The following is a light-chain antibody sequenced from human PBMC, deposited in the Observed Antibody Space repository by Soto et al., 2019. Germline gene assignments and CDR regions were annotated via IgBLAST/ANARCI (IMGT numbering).Light chain of an antibody. Sequence: EIVLTQSPGTLSLSPGERATLSCRTSQSVSRNYLAWYQQRPGQAPRLLIYGASSSATGIPDRFSGSGSGTDFTLTISRLEPEDFAVYYCQQYVSSETFGGGTKVEIK. CDR2: GAS. CDR1: QSVSRNY. J-gene: IGKJ4*01. V-gene: IGKV3-20*01. CDR3: QQYVSSET.